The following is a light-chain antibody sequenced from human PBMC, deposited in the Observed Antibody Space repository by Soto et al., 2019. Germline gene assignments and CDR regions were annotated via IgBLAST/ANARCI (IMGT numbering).Light chain of an antibody. CDR3: QQIYTTPFT. CDR2: TAS. CDR1: QSIRNY. J-gene: IGKJ4*01. V-gene: IGKV1-39*01. Sequence: PMTQSPSSLSASVGDRVTITCRASQSIRNYVNWFQQESGKAPNLLIYTASNLQSGVPSRFSGSGSGTEFTLTISSLQPEDFATYYCQQIYTTPFTFGGGTKLEIK.